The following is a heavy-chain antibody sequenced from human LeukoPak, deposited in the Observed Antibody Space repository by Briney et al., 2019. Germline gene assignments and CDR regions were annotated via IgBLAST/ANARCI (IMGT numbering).Heavy chain of an antibody. V-gene: IGHV1-46*01. CDR3: AREGTGDTAMARFDY. J-gene: IGHJ4*02. CDR2: INPSGGST. Sequence: ASVKVSCKASGYTFTSYYMHWVRQAPGQGLEWMGLINPSGGSTSYAQKFQGRVTMTRDTSTSTVYMELSSLRSEDTAVYYCAREGTGDTAMARFDYWGQGTLVTVSS. CDR1: GYTFTSYY. D-gene: IGHD5-18*01.